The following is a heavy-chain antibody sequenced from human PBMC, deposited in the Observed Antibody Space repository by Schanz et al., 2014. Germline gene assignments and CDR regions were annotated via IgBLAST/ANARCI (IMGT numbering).Heavy chain of an antibody. J-gene: IGHJ3*01. V-gene: IGHV1-18*01. CDR1: GYTFTNLG. CDR3: ARGIPYCSSTSCSGLDAYDV. Sequence: QVQLVQPGGEVKKPGASATASCKVSGYTFTNLGISWVRQAPGQGLEWMGWISAYNGHTTYAQKFQGRVTMTTDTSTSTAYMELRNVRYDDTAMYYCARGIPYCSSTSCSGLDAYDVWGQGTLVTVSS. D-gene: IGHD2-2*01. CDR2: ISAYNGHT.